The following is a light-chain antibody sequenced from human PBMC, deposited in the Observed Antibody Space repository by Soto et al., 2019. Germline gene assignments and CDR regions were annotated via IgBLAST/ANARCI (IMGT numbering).Light chain of an antibody. CDR2: AAS. J-gene: IGKJ3*01. Sequence: DIQMTQSPSSLSASVGDRVSITCRARQSISSYVNWYQQKPGKAPKLLIFAASRLHTGVPLRFSRSGYGTDFALTISGLQPDDFATYYYQQSYTTPLFTFGPGTTVDI. CDR3: QQSYTTPLFT. CDR1: QSISSY. V-gene: IGKV1-39*01.